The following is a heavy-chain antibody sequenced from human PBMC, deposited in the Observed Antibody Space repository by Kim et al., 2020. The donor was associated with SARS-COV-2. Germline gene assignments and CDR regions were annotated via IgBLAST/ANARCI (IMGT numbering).Heavy chain of an antibody. V-gene: IGHV3-48*02. D-gene: IGHD6-13*01. Sequence: YYADSVKGRFTISRDNAKNSLYLQMNSLRDEDTAVYYCARDDNSRDRVDYWGQGTLVTVSS. CDR3: ARDDNSRDRVDY. J-gene: IGHJ4*02.